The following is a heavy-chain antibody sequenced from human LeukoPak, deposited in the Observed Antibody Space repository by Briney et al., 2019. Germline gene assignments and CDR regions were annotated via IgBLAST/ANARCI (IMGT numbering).Heavy chain of an antibody. CDR1: GSNFTSYW. CDR3: ARPVYDCSCYNLDY. V-gene: IGHV5-51*01. Sequence: GESLQISCKGSGSNFTSYWIGWVRQLPGKGLEWMGIIYPGDSDTRYSPSFQGQVTISADKSISTACLQWSSMKASAAAINYFARPVYDCSCYNLDYWGQGTLVTVSS. D-gene: IGHD3-22*01. J-gene: IGHJ4*02. CDR2: IYPGDSDT.